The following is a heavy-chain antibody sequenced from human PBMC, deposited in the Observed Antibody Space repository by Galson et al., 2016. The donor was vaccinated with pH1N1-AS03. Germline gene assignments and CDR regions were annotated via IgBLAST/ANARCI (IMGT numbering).Heavy chain of an antibody. V-gene: IGHV4-39*01. CDR2: IYYTGST. D-gene: IGHD1-26*01. CDR1: GDSISNNNYH. CDR3: ARSINGSPADY. J-gene: IGHJ4*02. Sequence: LSLTCTVSGDSISNNNYHWGWTRQPPGKGLEWIGNIYYTGSTYHNPSLKSRVTLSADMSKNQFSLQLNSVSAADTAVYYCARSINGSPADYWGQGTLVTVSS.